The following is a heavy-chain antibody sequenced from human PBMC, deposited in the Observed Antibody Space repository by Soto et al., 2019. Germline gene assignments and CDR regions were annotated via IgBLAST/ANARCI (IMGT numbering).Heavy chain of an antibody. CDR1: GGSISSGGYY. CDR2: IYYSGST. Sequence: KASETLSLTCTVSGGSISSGGYYWSWIRQHPGKGLEWIGYIYYSGSTYYNPSLNSRVTISVDTSKNQFSLKLSSVTAADTAVYYCARDGAGYSSGTTEGHDWFDPWGQGTLVTVSS. CDR3: ARDGAGYSSGTTEGHDWFDP. D-gene: IGHD6-19*01. J-gene: IGHJ5*02. V-gene: IGHV4-31*03.